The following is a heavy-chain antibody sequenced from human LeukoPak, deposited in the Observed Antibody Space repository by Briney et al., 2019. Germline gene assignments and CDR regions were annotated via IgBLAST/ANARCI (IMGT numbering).Heavy chain of an antibody. Sequence: PGGSLRLSCAASGFTFSRYAMSWVRQAPGKGLEWVSSISGSGGITYHADSLKGRFTISRDNSKNTLFLQMNSLGAEDTAVYYCAKNTISGGHYQYYMDVWGKGTTVTVSS. CDR3: AKNTISGGHYQYYMDV. J-gene: IGHJ6*03. V-gene: IGHV3-23*01. CDR2: ISGSGGIT. CDR1: GFTFSRYA. D-gene: IGHD3-16*02.